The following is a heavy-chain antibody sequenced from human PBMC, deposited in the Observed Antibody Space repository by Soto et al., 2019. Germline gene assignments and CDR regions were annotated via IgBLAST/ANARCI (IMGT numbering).Heavy chain of an antibody. D-gene: IGHD2-8*01. V-gene: IGHV3-48*02. CDR3: ARDNGMAGSFDP. CDR2: ITSSSSTI. CDR1: GFTFSKYS. J-gene: IGHJ5*02. Sequence: GALRLSCAASGFTFSKYSMNWARQAPGKGLEWISYITSSSSTIYYADSVKGRFTISRDNAKNSLYLQMNSLRDEDTAMYYCARDNGMAGSFDPWGQGTLVNVSS.